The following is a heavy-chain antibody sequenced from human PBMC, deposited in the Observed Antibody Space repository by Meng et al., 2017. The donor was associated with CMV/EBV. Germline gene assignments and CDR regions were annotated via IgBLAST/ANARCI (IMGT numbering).Heavy chain of an antibody. D-gene: IGHD3-22*01. J-gene: IGHJ4*02. CDR2: INPNSGGT. Sequence: GESLKISCAASGFTFSSYSMNWVRQAPGQGLEWMGWINPNSGGTNYAQKFQGRVTMTRDTSISTAYMELSRLRSDDTAVYYCARDRRTENYMAYYYDSSGGIDYWGQGTLVTVSS. V-gene: IGHV1-2*02. CDR3: ARDRRTENYMAYYYDSSGGIDY. CDR1: GFTFSSYS.